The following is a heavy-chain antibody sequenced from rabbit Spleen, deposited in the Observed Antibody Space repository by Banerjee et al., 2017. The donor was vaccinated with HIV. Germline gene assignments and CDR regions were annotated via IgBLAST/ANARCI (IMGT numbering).Heavy chain of an antibody. J-gene: IGHJ4*01. CDR3: ARDLVDAIGWNFNL. Sequence: QSLEESGGDLVKPGASLTLTCTASGFSFSSYYMNWVRQAPGKGLEWIACIDLGSRDFTYYASWAKGRFTISKSSSTTVTLQMTSLTVADTATYFCARDLVDAIGWNFNLWGPGTLVTVS. V-gene: IGHV1S40*01. CDR1: GFSFSSYY. CDR2: IDLGSRDFT. D-gene: IGHD6-1*01.